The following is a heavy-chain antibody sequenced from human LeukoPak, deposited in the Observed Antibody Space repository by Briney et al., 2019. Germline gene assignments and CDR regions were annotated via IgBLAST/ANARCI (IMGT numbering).Heavy chain of an antibody. Sequence: ASVKVSCKASGYTFTSYYMHWVRQAPGQGLEWMGIINPSGGSTSYAQKFQGRVTMTRDTSTSTVYMELSSLRSEDTAAYYCARTIAAAGSLVWFGPWGQGTLVTVSS. D-gene: IGHD6-13*01. J-gene: IGHJ5*02. CDR3: ARTIAAAGSLVWFGP. CDR2: INPSGGST. V-gene: IGHV1-46*01. CDR1: GYTFTSYY.